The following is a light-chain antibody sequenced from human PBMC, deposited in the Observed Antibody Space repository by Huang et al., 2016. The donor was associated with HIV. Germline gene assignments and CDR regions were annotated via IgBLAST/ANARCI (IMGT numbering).Light chain of an antibody. J-gene: IGKJ1*01. Sequence: DIQMTQSSATLSASVGDRVTITCRASQSIGTWLAWYQQKQGKAPKLLIYEASTLGSGVPSRCSGGGSGTEFTLTINRLQPDDFATYYCQHYNSFPWTFGQGTKVE. CDR3: QHYNSFPWT. CDR1: QSIGTW. CDR2: EAS. V-gene: IGKV1-5*03.